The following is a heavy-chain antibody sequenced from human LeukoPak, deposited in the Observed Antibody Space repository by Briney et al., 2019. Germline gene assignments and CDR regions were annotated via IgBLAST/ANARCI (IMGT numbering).Heavy chain of an antibody. V-gene: IGHV4-34*01. CDR3: ARIAYYDILTGYSIDAFDI. CDR2: INHSGST. CDR1: GVSFSGYY. Sequence: SETLSLTCAVYGVSFSGYYWSWIRQPPGKGLEWIGEINHSGSTNYNPSLKSRVTISVDTSKNQFSLKLSSVTAADTAVYYCARIAYYDILTGYSIDAFDIWGQGTMVTVPS. D-gene: IGHD3-9*01. J-gene: IGHJ3*02.